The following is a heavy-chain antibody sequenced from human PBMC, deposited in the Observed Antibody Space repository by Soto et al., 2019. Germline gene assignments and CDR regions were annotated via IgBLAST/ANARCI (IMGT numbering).Heavy chain of an antibody. D-gene: IGHD6-13*01. J-gene: IGHJ5*02. CDR1: GYTFTSYA. V-gene: IGHV1-3*01. CDR2: INAGNGNT. CDR3: ARDRGRQQQLVPTWNWFDP. Sequence: GASVKVSCKASGYTFTSYAMHWVRQAPGQRLEWMGWINAGNGNTKYSQKFQGRVTITRDTSASTAYMELSSLRSEDTAVCYCARDRGRQQQLVPTWNWFDPWGQGTLVTVSS.